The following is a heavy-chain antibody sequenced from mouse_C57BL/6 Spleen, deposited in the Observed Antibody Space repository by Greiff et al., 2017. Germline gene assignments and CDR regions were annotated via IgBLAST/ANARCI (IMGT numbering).Heavy chain of an antibody. CDR3: ARRDYGSSPWLAY. J-gene: IGHJ3*01. CDR2: ISRGSSTN. V-gene: IGHV5-17*01. D-gene: IGHD1-1*01. Sequence: EVQGVESGGGLVKPGGSLKLSCAASGFTFSDYGMHWVRQAPEQGLEWVAYISRGSSTNYYADTVKGRFTISRDNAKNTLFLQMTSLRSEDTAMYYCARRDYGSSPWLAYWGQGTLVTVSA. CDR1: GFTFSDYG.